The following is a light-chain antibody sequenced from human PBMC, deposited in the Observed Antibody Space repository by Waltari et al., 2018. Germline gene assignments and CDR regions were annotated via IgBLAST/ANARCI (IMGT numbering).Light chain of an antibody. CDR2: ATS. J-gene: IGKJ4*01. CDR3: QQYNSFPLT. CDR1: QGITRW. V-gene: IGKV1D-16*01. Sequence: DIHVTQSPSSLSASVGDRFTITCRASQGITRWLAWYQQKPEEAPKSLIYATSSLQSGVPSRFSGSGSGTDFTLTINNLQPEDFATYYCQQYNSFPLTFGGGTKVEIK.